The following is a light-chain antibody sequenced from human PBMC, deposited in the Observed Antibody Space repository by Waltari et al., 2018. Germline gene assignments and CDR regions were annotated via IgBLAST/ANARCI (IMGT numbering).Light chain of an antibody. Sequence: QSVLPPPPSASGTPGPRVTISCSGSRSNIGSNYVYWYQQLPGTAPKLLIYKNNPRAPGVRDRFSGSKSSTSASLASSWLGSEDEADYYCAACDASLRGLVLGGGTNLTV. CDR1: RSNIGSNY. CDR3: AACDASLRGLV. J-gene: IGLJ2*01. V-gene: IGLV1-47*01. CDR2: KNN.